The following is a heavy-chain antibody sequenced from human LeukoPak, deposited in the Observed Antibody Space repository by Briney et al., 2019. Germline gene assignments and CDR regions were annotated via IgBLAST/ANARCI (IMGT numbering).Heavy chain of an antibody. CDR3: AKERDTAMVTIDY. CDR2: IRYDVSNK. V-gene: IGHV3-30*02. J-gene: IGHJ4*02. D-gene: IGHD5-18*01. Sequence: PGGSLRLSCAASGFTFSSYGMHWVRQAPGKGLEWVAFIRYDVSNKYYADSVKGRFTISRDNSKNTLYLQMNSLRAEDTAVYYCAKERDTAMVTIDYWGQGSLVTVSS. CDR1: GFTFSSYG.